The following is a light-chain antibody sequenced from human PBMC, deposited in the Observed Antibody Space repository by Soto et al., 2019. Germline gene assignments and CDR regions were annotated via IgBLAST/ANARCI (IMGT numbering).Light chain of an antibody. CDR3: QQRSNWRT. J-gene: IGKJ1*01. CDR2: DAS. Sequence: EIVLTLSPGTLSLSQGERATLSCRASQSVSSYLAWYQQKPGQAPRLLIYDASNRATGIPARFSGSGSGTDFTLTISSLEPEDFAVYYCQQRSNWRTFGQGTKVDIK. CDR1: QSVSSY. V-gene: IGKV3-11*01.